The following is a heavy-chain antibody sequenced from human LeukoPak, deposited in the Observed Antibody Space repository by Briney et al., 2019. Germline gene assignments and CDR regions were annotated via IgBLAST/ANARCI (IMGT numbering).Heavy chain of an antibody. CDR1: GGTFSSYA. Sequence: EASVKVSCKASGGTFSSYAISWVRQAPGQGLEWMGGIIPIFGTANYAQKFQGRVTITTDESTSTAYMELSSLRSEDTAVYYCARHPRNVLLWFGESVWFDPWGQGTLVTVPS. J-gene: IGHJ5*02. D-gene: IGHD3-10*01. CDR2: IIPIFGTA. V-gene: IGHV1-69*05. CDR3: ARHPRNVLLWFGESVWFDP.